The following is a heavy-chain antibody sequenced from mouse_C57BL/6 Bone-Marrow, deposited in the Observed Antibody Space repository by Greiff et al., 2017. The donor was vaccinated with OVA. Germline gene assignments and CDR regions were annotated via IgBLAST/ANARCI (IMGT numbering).Heavy chain of an antibody. CDR3: ARDLSVRRPFAY. CDR2: ISYSGST. J-gene: IGHJ3*01. V-gene: IGHV3-1*01. CDR1: GYSITSGYD. Sequence: EVKLQESGPGMVKPSQSLSLTCTVTGYSITSGYDWHWIRHFPGNKLEWMGYISYSGSTNYNPSLKSRISITHDTSKNHFFLKLNSVTTEDTATYYCARDLSVRRPFAYWGQGTLVTVSA. D-gene: IGHD2-14*01.